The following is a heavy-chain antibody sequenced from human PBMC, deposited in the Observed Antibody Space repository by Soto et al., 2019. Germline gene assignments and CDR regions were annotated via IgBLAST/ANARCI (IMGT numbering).Heavy chain of an antibody. D-gene: IGHD3-3*01. J-gene: IGHJ6*02. V-gene: IGHV1-69*06. CDR1: GGTLNSQS. Sequence: QVQVFQSGAEVKKPGSSVRVSCKVSGGTLNSQSITWVRQAPGQGLEWMGGIIPMFGTPTDAQKFRGRVTISADTSTSTVYMELRSLSSQDTAVYYCASGYLGLFWRGKYPRTWFYGMDVWGQGTTVTVSS. CDR2: IIPMFGTP. CDR3: ASGYLGLFWRGKYPRTWFYGMDV.